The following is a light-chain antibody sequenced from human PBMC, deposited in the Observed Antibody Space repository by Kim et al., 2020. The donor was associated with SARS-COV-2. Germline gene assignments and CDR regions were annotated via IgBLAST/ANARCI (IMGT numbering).Light chain of an antibody. CDR2: QDD. CDR1: KLGDKY. CDR3: QAWDRNIVV. Sequence: GTPGQTASIPCSGDKLGDKYPCWYQQKPGQSPVLVIYQDDKRPSGIPERFSGSNSGNTATLTISGTQAMDEADYYCQAWDRNIVVFGGGTQLTVL. V-gene: IGLV3-1*01. J-gene: IGLJ2*01.